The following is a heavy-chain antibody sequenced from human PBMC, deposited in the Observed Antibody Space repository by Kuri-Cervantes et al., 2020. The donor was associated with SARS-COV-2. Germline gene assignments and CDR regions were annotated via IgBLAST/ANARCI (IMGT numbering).Heavy chain of an antibody. CDR2: IIPIFGTA. D-gene: IGHD3/OR15-3a*01. V-gene: IGHV1-69*05. Sequence: SVKVSCKASGGTFSSYAISWVRQAPGQGLEWMGGIIPIFGTANYAQKFQGRVTITTDESTSTAYMELNRLTSDDTAIYYCARVDWATPRGPFDMWGQGTLVTVSS. CDR3: ARVDWATPRGPFDM. CDR1: GGTFSSYA. J-gene: IGHJ3*02.